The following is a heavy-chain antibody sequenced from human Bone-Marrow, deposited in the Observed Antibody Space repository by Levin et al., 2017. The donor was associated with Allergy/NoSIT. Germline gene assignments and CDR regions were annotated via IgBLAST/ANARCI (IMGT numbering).Heavy chain of an antibody. Sequence: SQTLSLTCSVSGGSISSYYWSWIRQPPGKGLEWIGNIYYSGSTNYNPSLKSRVTMSIDTSKNQFSLRLTSVTAADTAVYYCARGLTSLNPWGQGGLVTVSS. V-gene: IGHV4-59*01. J-gene: IGHJ5*02. CDR2: IYYSGST. CDR1: GGSISSYY. CDR3: ARGLTSLNP. D-gene: IGHD2-2*01.